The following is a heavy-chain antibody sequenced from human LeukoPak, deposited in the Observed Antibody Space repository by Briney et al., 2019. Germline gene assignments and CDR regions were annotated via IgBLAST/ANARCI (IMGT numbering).Heavy chain of an antibody. V-gene: IGHV1-46*01. Sequence: ASVKVSCKASGYTFTSYYMHWVRQAPGQGLEWMGIINPSGGSTSYAQKFQGRVTITADEPTSTAYMELSSLRSEDTAVYYCARGGVRYDFWSGPPQKHDAFDIWGQGTMVTVSS. D-gene: IGHD3-3*01. J-gene: IGHJ3*02. CDR3: ARGGVRYDFWSGPPQKHDAFDI. CDR1: GYTFTSYY. CDR2: INPSGGST.